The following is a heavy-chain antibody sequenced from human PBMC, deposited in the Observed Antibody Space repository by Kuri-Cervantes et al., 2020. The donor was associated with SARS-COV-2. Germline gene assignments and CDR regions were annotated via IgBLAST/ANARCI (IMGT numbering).Heavy chain of an antibody. V-gene: IGHV3-30-3*01. D-gene: IGHD3-10*01. J-gene: IGHJ4*02. Sequence: GESLKISCAASGFTFSSYAMHWVRQAPGKGLEWVAVISYDGSNKYYADSVKGRFTISRDNSKNTLYLQMNSLRAEDTAVYYCARDDGSGNYFTFDYWGQGTLVTVSS. CDR1: GFTFSSYA. CDR2: ISYDGSNK. CDR3: ARDDGSGNYFTFDY.